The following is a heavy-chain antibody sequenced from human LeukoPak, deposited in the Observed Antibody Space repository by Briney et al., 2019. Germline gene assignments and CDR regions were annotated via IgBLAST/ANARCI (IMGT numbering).Heavy chain of an antibody. V-gene: IGHV1-2*02. Sequence: ASVKVSCKASGYTFTGYYMHWVRQAPGQGLEWMGWINPDSGGTNYAQRFQGRVSMTRDTSISTAYMELSRLKSDDTAVYYCARDGGLDYWGQGTLVTVSS. CDR3: ARDGGLDY. CDR2: INPDSGGT. CDR1: GYTFTGYY. J-gene: IGHJ4*02. D-gene: IGHD3-16*01.